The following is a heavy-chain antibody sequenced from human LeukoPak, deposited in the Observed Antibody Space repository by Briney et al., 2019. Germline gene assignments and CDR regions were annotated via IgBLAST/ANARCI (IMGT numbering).Heavy chain of an antibody. V-gene: IGHV1-24*01. CDR3: ATDSSGWYYYYGMDV. J-gene: IGHJ6*02. D-gene: IGHD6-19*01. CDR1: GYTLTELS. Sequence: ASVKVSCKVSGYTLTELSMHWVRQAPGKGLEWMGGFDPEDGETIYAQKFQGGVTMTEDTSTDTAYMELSSLRSEDTAVYYCATDSSGWYYYYGMDVWGQGTTVTVSS. CDR2: FDPEDGET.